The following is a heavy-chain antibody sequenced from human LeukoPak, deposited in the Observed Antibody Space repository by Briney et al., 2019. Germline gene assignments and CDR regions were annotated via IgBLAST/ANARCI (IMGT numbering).Heavy chain of an antibody. D-gene: IGHD5-12*01. V-gene: IGHV3-48*03. CDR3: AKGYSGYGPFFDY. CDR1: GFTVSSYN. Sequence: PGGSLRLSRAASGFTVSSYNMTWVRLAPGKGLEWVSYISSRGDTIKYADSVKGRFTISRDNAKNSVDLQMDSLRAEDTAVYYCAKGYSGYGPFFDYWGQGTLVTVSS. J-gene: IGHJ4*02. CDR2: ISSRGDTI.